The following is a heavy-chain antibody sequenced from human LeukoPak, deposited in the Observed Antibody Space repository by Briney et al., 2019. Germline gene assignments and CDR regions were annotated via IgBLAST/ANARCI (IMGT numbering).Heavy chain of an antibody. CDR2: ISVYNGNT. V-gene: IGHV1-18*01. CDR3: ARGYCSSATCRHFDY. CDR1: GYAFTNYA. D-gene: IGHD2-2*01. Sequence: ASVKVSCKASGYAFTNYAISWVRQAPRQGLEWMGWISVYNGNTNYAQKLQGRVTMTADTSTTTAYMELRSLRSDDTAVYYCARGYCSSATCRHFDYWGQGALVTVSS. J-gene: IGHJ4*02.